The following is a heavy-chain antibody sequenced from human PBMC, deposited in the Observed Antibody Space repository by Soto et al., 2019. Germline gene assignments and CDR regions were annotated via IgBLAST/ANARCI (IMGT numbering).Heavy chain of an antibody. Sequence: EVQLVESGGGLVQPGRSLRLSCAASGFTFDDYAMHWVRQAPGKGLEWVSGISWNSGSIGYADSVKGRFTISRDNAKNSLYLQMNSLRAEDTALYYCAKDIGEAGTYYMDVWGKGTTVTVSS. CDR3: AKDIGEAGTYYMDV. CDR1: GFTFDDYA. D-gene: IGHD3-10*01. J-gene: IGHJ6*03. CDR2: ISWNSGSI. V-gene: IGHV3-9*01.